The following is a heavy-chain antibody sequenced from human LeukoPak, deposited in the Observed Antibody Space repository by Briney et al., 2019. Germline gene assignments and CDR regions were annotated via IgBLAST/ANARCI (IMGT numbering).Heavy chain of an antibody. J-gene: IGHJ4*02. CDR2: ISAYNGNT. CDR1: GYTFTGYY. Sequence: ASVKVSCKASGYTFTGYYMHWVRQAPGQGLEWMGWISAYNGNTNYAQKLQGRVTMTTDTATSTAYMELRSLRSDDTAVYYCARDHDYWGQGTLVTVSS. V-gene: IGHV1-18*04. CDR3: ARDHDY.